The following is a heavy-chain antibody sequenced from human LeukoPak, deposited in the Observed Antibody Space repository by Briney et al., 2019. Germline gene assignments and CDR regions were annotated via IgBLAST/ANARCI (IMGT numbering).Heavy chain of an antibody. CDR2: IIPIFGTA. V-gene: IGHV1-69*13. CDR1: GGTFISYA. Sequence: SVKVSCKASGGTFISYAISWVRQAPGQGLEWMGGIIPIFGTANYAQKFQGRVTITADESASTAYMELSSLRSEDTAVYYCARGRQQLRYYFDYWGQGTLVTVSS. J-gene: IGHJ4*02. D-gene: IGHD6-13*01. CDR3: ARGRQQLRYYFDY.